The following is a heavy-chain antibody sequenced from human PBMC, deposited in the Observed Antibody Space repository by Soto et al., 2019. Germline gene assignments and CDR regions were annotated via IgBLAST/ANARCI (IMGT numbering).Heavy chain of an antibody. CDR1: GFTLSSYA. J-gene: IGHJ4*02. CDR2: ISSNGGST. Sequence: PGGSLRLSCSASGFTLSSYAMHWVRQAPGKGLEYVSAISSNGGSTYYADSVKGRFTISRDNSKNTLYLQMSSLRAEDTAVYYCVKDRGTAMVFFDYWGQGTLVTVSS. V-gene: IGHV3-64D*06. D-gene: IGHD5-18*01. CDR3: VKDRGTAMVFFDY.